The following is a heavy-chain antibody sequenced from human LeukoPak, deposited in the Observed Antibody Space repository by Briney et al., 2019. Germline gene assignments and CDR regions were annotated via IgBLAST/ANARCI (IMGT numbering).Heavy chain of an antibody. CDR3: ARDAAAAGEAYFDY. CDR2: IWYDGSNK. Sequence: GRSLRLSCAASGFTFSSYGMHWVRQAPGKGLEWVAVIWYDGSNKYYADSVKGRFTISRDNSKNALYLQMNSLGAEDTAVYYCARDAAAAGEAYFDYWGQGTLVTVSS. V-gene: IGHV3-33*01. CDR1: GFTFSSYG. J-gene: IGHJ4*02. D-gene: IGHD6-13*01.